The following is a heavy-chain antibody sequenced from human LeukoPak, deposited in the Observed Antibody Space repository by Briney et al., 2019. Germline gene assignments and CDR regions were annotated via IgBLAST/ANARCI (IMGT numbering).Heavy chain of an antibody. Sequence: GASVKVSCKASGDTFTSYDINWVRQATGQGLGWMGWMNHNSGNTGYAEKFQGRVTMTRNTSISTAYMELSSLRSEDTAVYYCAGGVVPAANDAFDIWGQGTMVTVSS. D-gene: IGHD2-2*01. V-gene: IGHV1-8*01. J-gene: IGHJ3*02. CDR1: GDTFTSYD. CDR3: AGGVVPAANDAFDI. CDR2: MNHNSGNT.